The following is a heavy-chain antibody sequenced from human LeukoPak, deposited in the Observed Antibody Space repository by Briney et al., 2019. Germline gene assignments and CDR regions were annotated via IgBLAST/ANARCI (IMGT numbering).Heavy chain of an antibody. CDR1: GFTFSSYG. CDR3: ARGSSGWTDAFDI. Sequence: GGSLRLSCAASGFTFSSYGMHWVRQAPGKGLEWVAVIWYDGSNKYYADSVKGRFTISRDNSKNTLYPQMNSLRAEDTAVYYCARGSSGWTDAFDIWGQGTMVTVSS. V-gene: IGHV3-33*01. CDR2: IWYDGSNK. D-gene: IGHD6-19*01. J-gene: IGHJ3*02.